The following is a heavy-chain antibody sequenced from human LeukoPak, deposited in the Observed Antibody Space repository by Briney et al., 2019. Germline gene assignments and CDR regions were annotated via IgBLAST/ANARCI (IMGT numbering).Heavy chain of an antibody. J-gene: IGHJ4*02. V-gene: IGHV1-18*01. CDR2: ISGYNANA. CDR1: GYTFSSYG. D-gene: IGHD3-9*01. Sequence: ASVKVSCKASGYTFSSYGISWVRQAPGQGLKWMGWISGYNANAKYAQKLQGRVTMTTDTSTSTVLMELRSLRSDDTAVYYCARDTYDFLTGGYSGSGGDYWGQGTLVTVSS. CDR3: ARDTYDFLTGGYSGSGGDY.